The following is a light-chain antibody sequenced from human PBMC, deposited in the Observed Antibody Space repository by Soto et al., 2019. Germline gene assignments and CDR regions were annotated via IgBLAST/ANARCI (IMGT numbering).Light chain of an antibody. CDR1: SSDVGGYNY. CDR2: EVS. V-gene: IGLV2-14*01. J-gene: IGLJ1*01. CDR3: SSYTSSSTPLYV. Sequence: QSALTQPASVSGSPGQSITISCTGTSSDVGGYNYVSWYQQHPGKAPKLMIYEVSNRPSGVSNRFSGSKSCNTASLTISGLQAEDEADYYCSSYTSSSTPLYVFGTGTKVTVL.